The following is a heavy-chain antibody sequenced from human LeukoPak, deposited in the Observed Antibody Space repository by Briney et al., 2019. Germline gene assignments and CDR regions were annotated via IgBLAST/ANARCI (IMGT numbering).Heavy chain of an antibody. CDR1: GFTFSSYW. J-gene: IGHJ4*02. D-gene: IGHD3-22*01. V-gene: IGHV3-74*01. CDR2: ITSDGRST. Sequence: GGSLRLSCAASGFTFSSYWMHWVRQVPGKGLVWVSRITSDGRSTSYADSVKGRFTTSRDNAKNTLYLQMNSLRADDTAVYYCARDHNYDSSGYPFDYWGQGTLVTVSS. CDR3: ARDHNYDSSGYPFDY.